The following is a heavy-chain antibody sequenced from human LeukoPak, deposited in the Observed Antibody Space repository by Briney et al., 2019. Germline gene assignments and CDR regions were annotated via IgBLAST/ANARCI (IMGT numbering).Heavy chain of an antibody. J-gene: IGHJ5*02. Sequence: GESLKISWKGSGYSFTSYWIGWVRQMPGKGLEWMGVIYPGYSDTRYSPSFQGQVTISADKSISTAYLQWSSLKASDTAMYYCARLGYYGSASTEEIQTWGQGTLVTVSS. CDR1: GYSFTSYW. CDR2: IYPGYSDT. CDR3: ARLGYYGSASTEEIQT. V-gene: IGHV5-51*01. D-gene: IGHD3-10*01.